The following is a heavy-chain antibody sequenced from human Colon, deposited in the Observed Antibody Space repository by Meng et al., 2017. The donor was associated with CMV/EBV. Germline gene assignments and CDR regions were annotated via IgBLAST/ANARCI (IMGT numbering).Heavy chain of an antibody. V-gene: IGHV3-53*01. J-gene: IGHJ4*02. D-gene: IGHD3-16*01. CDR3: ARDSPHAWD. CDR2: IYSDDST. Sequence: VEAGGGVVRHGGPLVLSGEASGFAVSSNVRGLVRHAAGKGLECVSVIYSDDSTYDADSVEGRLTIYGDNSRNTVNLQMNSLRAEDTADYYCARDSPHAWDWGQGTLVTVSS. CDR1: GFAVSSNV.